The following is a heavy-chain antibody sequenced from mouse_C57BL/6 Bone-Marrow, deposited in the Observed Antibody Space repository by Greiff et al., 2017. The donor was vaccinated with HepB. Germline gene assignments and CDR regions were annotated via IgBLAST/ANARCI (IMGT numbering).Heavy chain of an antibody. D-gene: IGHD2-5*01. J-gene: IGHJ1*03. Sequence: VQLQQSGPSLVRPSQTLSLTCTVTGFSINSDCYWIWIRQFPGNKLEYIGYTFYSGITYYNPSLESRTYITRDTSKNQFSLKLSSVTTEDTATYYCGGYYSNYRYFDVWGTGTTVTVSS. CDR2: TFYSGIT. CDR3: GGYYSNYRYFDV. V-gene: IGHV3-3*01. CDR1: GFSINSDCY.